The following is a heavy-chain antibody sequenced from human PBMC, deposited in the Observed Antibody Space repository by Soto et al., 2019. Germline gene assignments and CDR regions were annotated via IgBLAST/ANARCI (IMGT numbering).Heavy chain of an antibody. Sequence: GGSLRLSCAASGVTFSSYGMHWVRQAPGKGLEWVAVISYDGTNKYYADSVKGRFTISRDDSKNTLYLQMNSLRAEDTAIYYCANWFHPWGQGALVTAPQ. CDR1: GVTFSSYG. V-gene: IGHV3-30*18. CDR3: ANWFHP. CDR2: ISYDGTNK. J-gene: IGHJ5*02.